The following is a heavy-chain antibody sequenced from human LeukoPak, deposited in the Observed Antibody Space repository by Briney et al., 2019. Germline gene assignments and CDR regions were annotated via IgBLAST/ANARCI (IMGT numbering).Heavy chain of an antibody. Sequence: GASVKVSCKVSGYTLTELSMHWVRQAPGKGLEWMGGFDPEDGETIYAQKFQGRVTMTEDTSTDTAYMELSSLRSEDTAVYYCARDEKKYCSGGSCPAYFDYWGQGTLVTVSS. CDR2: FDPEDGET. CDR3: ARDEKKYCSGGSCPAYFDY. CDR1: GYTLTELS. V-gene: IGHV1-24*01. D-gene: IGHD2-15*01. J-gene: IGHJ4*02.